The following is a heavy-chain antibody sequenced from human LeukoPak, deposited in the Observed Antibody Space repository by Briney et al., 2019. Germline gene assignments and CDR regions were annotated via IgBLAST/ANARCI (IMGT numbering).Heavy chain of an antibody. D-gene: IGHD3-10*01. J-gene: IGHJ4*02. CDR2: IYNTGST. V-gene: IGHV4-4*07. CDR3: AKYASGSLVV. Sequence: SETLSLTCTASGFSIISSYICCCLRQPAGKGLEWIGRIYNTGSTDFNPSLKSRATMSVDTSKNQFSLKLSSVTAADTAVYYCAKYASGSLVVWGQGTLVTVSS. CDR1: GFSIISSYI.